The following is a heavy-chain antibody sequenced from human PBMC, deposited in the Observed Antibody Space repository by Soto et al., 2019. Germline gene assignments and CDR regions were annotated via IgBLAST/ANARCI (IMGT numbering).Heavy chain of an antibody. D-gene: IGHD6-6*01. CDR2: IYYSGST. J-gene: IGHJ4*02. CDR3: ARAIAARPLDFDY. V-gene: IGHV4-30-4*01. CDR1: GGSISSGDYY. Sequence: QVQLQESGPGLVKPSQTLSLTCTVTGGSISSGDYYWSWIRQPPGKGLEWIGYIYYSGSTYYNPSLKSRVTISVDTSKNQFSLKLSSVTAADTAVYYCARAIAARPLDFDYWGQGTLVTVSS.